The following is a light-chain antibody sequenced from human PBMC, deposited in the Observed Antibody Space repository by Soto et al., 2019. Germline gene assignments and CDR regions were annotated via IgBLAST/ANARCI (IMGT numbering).Light chain of an antibody. J-gene: IGLJ2*01. CDR2: QHT. Sequence: SYELTQPPSVSVSPGQTASITCSGDKLGDKYGCWYQQKPGQSPVLVIYQHTRRPSGIPERFSGSSSGNTATLTISGTQAMDEADYYCQAWDSSTAHVVFGGGTKVTVL. CDR1: KLGDKY. CDR3: QAWDSSTAHVV. V-gene: IGLV3-1*01.